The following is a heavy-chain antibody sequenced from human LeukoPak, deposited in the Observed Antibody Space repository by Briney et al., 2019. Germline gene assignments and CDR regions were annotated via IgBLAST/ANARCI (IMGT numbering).Heavy chain of an antibody. V-gene: IGHV3-48*04. CDR3: ARDRGGSYSAIDY. CDR2: ISSSCSTI. Sequence: GGSLRLSCAASGFTFSSYSMNWVRQAPGKGLEWVSFISSSCSTIYYADSVKGRFTISRDNAKNSLYLQMNSLRAEDTAVYYCARDRGGSYSAIDYWGQGTLVTVSS. D-gene: IGHD1-26*01. CDR1: GFTFSSYS. J-gene: IGHJ4*02.